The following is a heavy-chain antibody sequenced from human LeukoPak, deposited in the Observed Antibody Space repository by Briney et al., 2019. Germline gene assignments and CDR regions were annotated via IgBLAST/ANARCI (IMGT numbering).Heavy chain of an antibody. Sequence: PSETLSLTCTVSGVSISSYYWSWIRQPAGKGLEWIGRIHTSGSTKYNPSFKSRVTMSVDTSKNQFSLKLSSVTAADTAVHYCARDQYYYGSGSLYMDVWGKGTTVTISS. V-gene: IGHV4-4*07. J-gene: IGHJ6*03. CDR1: GVSISSYY. D-gene: IGHD3-10*01. CDR2: IHTSGST. CDR3: ARDQYYYGSGSLYMDV.